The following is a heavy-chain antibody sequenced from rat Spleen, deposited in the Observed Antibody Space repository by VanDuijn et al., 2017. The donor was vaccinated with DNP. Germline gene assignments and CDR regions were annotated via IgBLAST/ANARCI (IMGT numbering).Heavy chain of an antibody. CDR1: GFSLTSYH. D-gene: IGHD4-3*01. J-gene: IGHJ4*01. CDR2: IWSGGST. CDR3: TRSNSGYYVVDA. Sequence: QVQLKESGPGLVQPSQTLSLTCTVSGFSLTSYHVSWVRQPPGKGLEWIGAIWSGGSTDYNSALKSRLSISRDTSKSQIFLKMNSLQTEDTAIYFCTRSNSGYYVVDAWGQGTSVTVSS. V-gene: IGHV2-15*01.